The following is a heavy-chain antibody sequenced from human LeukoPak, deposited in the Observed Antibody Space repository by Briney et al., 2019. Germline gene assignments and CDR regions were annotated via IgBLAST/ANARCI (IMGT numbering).Heavy chain of an antibody. CDR1: GYSFTRNW. CDR2: IYPGDSDT. D-gene: IGHD6-19*01. J-gene: IGHJ4*02. V-gene: IGHV5-51*01. CDR3: ARLEGYSSNWYVVY. Sequence: GESLKISCKGSGYSFTRNWIGWVRQMPGKGLEWMGIIYPGDSDTRYSPSFQGQVTISADKSISTAYLQWSGLKASDTAMYYCARLEGYSSNWYVVYWGQGTLVAVSS.